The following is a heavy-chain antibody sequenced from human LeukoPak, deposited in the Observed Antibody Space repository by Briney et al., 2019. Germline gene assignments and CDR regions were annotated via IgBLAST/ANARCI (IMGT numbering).Heavy chain of an antibody. J-gene: IGHJ4*02. CDR2: ISSSSSTI. D-gene: IGHD3-9*01. CDR1: GFTFSSYS. Sequence: GGSLRLSCAASGFTFSSYSMNWVRQAPGKGLEWVSYISSSSSTIYYADSVKGRFTISRDNAKNSLYLQMNSLRAEDAAVYYCARNILTGYYIGGEGYWGQGTLVTVSS. V-gene: IGHV3-48*04. CDR3: ARNILTGYYIGGEGY.